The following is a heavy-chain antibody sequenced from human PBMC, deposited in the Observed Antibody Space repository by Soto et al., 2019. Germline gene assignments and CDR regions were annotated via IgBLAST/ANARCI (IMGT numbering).Heavy chain of an antibody. D-gene: IGHD2-2*02. V-gene: IGHV3-66*03. CDR3: AGDGNSVGCHSATPRIRGRRGFGLDV. CDR2: IYSCGNT. Sequence: VGSLRLSCAASGFAVSDTYMNWVRQAPGKGLEWVSFIYSCGNTYYADSVKGRFTISRDSSKNTVSLQMNSLTTGDTAVYYGAGDGNSVGCHSATPRIRGRRGFGLDVWGRGTTVTVSS. CDR1: GFAVSDTY. J-gene: IGHJ6*02.